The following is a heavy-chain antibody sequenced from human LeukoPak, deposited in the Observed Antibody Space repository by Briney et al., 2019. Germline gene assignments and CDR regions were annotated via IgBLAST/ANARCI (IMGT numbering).Heavy chain of an antibody. J-gene: IGHJ4*02. CDR1: GFTFSSYA. CDR3: ARGRDYYGSGRRCYFDY. V-gene: IGHV3-23*01. Sequence: GGSLRLSCAASGFTFSSYAMSWVRQAPGKGLEWVSAISGSGGSTYYADSVKGRFTISRDNAKNSLYLQMNSLRAEDTAVYYCARGRDYYGSGRRCYFDYWGQGTLVTVSS. CDR2: ISGSGGST. D-gene: IGHD3-10*01.